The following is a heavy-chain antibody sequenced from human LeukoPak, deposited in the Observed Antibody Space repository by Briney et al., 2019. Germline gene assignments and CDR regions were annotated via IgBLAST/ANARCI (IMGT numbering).Heavy chain of an antibody. J-gene: IGHJ4*02. CDR1: GFTFSSYA. CDR2: ISYDGSNK. CDR3: AREVTTVPDY. V-gene: IGHV3-30-3*01. Sequence: QAGGSLRLSSAASGFTFSSYAMHWVRQAPGKGLEWVAVISYDGSNKYYADSVKGRFTISRDNSKNTLYLQMNSLRAEDTAVYYCAREVTTVPDYWGQGTLVTVSS. D-gene: IGHD4-17*01.